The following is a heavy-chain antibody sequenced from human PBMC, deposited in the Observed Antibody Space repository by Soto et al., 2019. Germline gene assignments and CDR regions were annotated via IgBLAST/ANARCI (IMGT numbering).Heavy chain of an antibody. Sequence: GGSLRLSCAASGFTFTTYAMHWVRQAPGKGLYWVAVISSDGSNQYHADSVRGRFTISRDNSKNTLYLQMNSLRAEDTAVYYCAKDQGSSWYEIDYWGQGTLVTVSS. V-gene: IGHV3-30-3*01. D-gene: IGHD6-13*01. CDR2: ISSDGSNQ. CDR1: GFTFTTYA. J-gene: IGHJ4*02. CDR3: AKDQGSSWYEIDY.